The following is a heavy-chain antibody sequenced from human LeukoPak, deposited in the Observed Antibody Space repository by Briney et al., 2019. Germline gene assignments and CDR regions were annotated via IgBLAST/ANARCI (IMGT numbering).Heavy chain of an antibody. CDR1: GFTFSSYS. CDR3: ASLGPHVLRYFDWLLDDAFDI. J-gene: IGHJ3*02. V-gene: IGHV3-48*01. Sequence: GGSLRLSCAASGFTFSSYSMNWVRHAPGKGLELVSYISSSSSTIYYADSVKGRFTISRDNAKNSLYLQMNSLRAEDTAVYYCASLGPHVLRYFDWLLDDAFDIWGQGTMVTVSS. CDR2: ISSSSSTI. D-gene: IGHD3-9*01.